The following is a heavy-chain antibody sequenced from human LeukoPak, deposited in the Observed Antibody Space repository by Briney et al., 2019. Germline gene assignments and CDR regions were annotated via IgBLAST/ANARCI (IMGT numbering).Heavy chain of an antibody. D-gene: IGHD3-22*01. Sequence: SETLSLTCTVSGGSISSYYWSWIRQPPGKGLEWIGYIYYSGSTNYNPSLKSRVTISVDTSKNQFSLKLSSVTAADTAVYYCACKKRGSSGQPFDYWGQGTLVTVSS. CDR1: GGSISSYY. V-gene: IGHV4-59*01. CDR2: IYYSGST. CDR3: ACKKRGSSGQPFDY. J-gene: IGHJ4*02.